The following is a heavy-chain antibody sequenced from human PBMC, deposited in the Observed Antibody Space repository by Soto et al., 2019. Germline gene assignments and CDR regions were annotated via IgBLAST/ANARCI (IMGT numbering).Heavy chain of an antibody. CDR2: IIPIIGTA. CDR1: GGTFSSYA. D-gene: IGHD2-15*01. CDR3: AREYCRGGSSGSDD. Sequence: QVQLVQSGAEVKKPGSSVKVSCKASGGTFSSYAISWVRQAPGQGLEWMGGIIPIIGTANYAQKFQGRVTITADEATSTAYMELSSRRSEDKAVYYCAREYCRGGSSGSDDWGQGTLVTVST. J-gene: IGHJ4*02. V-gene: IGHV1-69*01.